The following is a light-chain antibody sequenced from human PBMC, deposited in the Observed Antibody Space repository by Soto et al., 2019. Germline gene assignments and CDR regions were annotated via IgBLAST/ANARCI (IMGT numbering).Light chain of an antibody. Sequence: DIQVTQSPSSLSASLGDSVTITCRANQDIGVYLAWFQQQPGKVPKLLIYAASALQSGVPSRFSGSGSGTDFTLTISSLQPEDIATYYCQKYNSAPLTFGGGTKVEI. J-gene: IGKJ4*01. V-gene: IGKV1-27*01. CDR1: QDIGVY. CDR2: AAS. CDR3: QKYNSAPLT.